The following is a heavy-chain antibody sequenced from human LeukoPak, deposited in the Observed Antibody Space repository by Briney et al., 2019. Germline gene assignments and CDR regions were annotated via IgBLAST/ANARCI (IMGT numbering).Heavy chain of an antibody. CDR3: ARDSSSYYYMDV. J-gene: IGHJ6*03. Sequence: ASVKVSCKASGGTFSSYAISWVRQAPGQGLEWMGGIIPIFGTANYAQKFQGRVTITADKSTSTAYMELSSLRSEDTAVYYCARDSSSYYYMDVWGKGTTVTVSS. CDR1: GGTFSSYA. V-gene: IGHV1-69*06. CDR2: IIPIFGTA. D-gene: IGHD6-6*01.